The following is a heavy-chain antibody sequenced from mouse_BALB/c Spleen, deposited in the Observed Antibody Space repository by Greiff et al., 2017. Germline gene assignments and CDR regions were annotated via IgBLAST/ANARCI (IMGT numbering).Heavy chain of an antibody. CDR1: GFSLTGYG. V-gene: IGHV2-6-7*01. CDR2: IWGDGST. Sequence: VMLVESGPGLVAPSQSLSITCTVSGFSLTGYGVNWVRQPPGKGLEWLGMIWGDGSTDYNSALKSRLSISKDNSKSQVFLKMNSLQTDDTARYYCARGPYGSMDYFDYWGQGTTLTVSS. J-gene: IGHJ2*01. CDR3: ARGPYGSMDYFDY. D-gene: IGHD1-1*01.